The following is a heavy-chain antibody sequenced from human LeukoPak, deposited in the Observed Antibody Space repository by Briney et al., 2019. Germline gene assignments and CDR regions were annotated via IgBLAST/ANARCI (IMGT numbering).Heavy chain of an antibody. D-gene: IGHD3-10*01. Sequence: GGSLRLSCAASGFTFSSYEMNWVRQAPGKGLGWVSYISSSGSTIYYADSVKGRFTISRDNAKNSLYLQMNSLRAEDTAVYYCARDSARLGEVARTSFDLWGRGTLVTVSS. CDR3: ARDSARLGEVARTSFDL. CDR1: GFTFSSYE. CDR2: ISSSGSTI. J-gene: IGHJ2*01. V-gene: IGHV3-48*03.